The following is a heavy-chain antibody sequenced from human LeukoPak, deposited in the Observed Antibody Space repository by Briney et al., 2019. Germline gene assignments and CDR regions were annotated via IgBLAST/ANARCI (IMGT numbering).Heavy chain of an antibody. CDR1: GFTFSSYG. Sequence: PGGTLRLSCAASGFTFSSYGMSWVRQAPGKGLEWVSAISGSGGSTYYADSVKGRFTISRDNAKNTLYLQMNSLRAEDTAVYYCASANYYDSSGYSPWGQGTLVTVSS. J-gene: IGHJ5*02. CDR3: ASANYYDSSGYSP. CDR2: ISGSGGST. D-gene: IGHD3-22*01. V-gene: IGHV3-23*01.